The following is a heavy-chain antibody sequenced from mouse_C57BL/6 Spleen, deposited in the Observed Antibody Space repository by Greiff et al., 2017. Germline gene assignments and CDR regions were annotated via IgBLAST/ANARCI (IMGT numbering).Heavy chain of an antibody. CDR1: GYSFTDYY. CDR2: INPNYGTT. CDR3: AKGFVTTVAMDY. V-gene: IGHV1-39*01. D-gene: IGHD1-1*01. Sequence: VQLQQSGPELVKPGASVKLSCKASGYSFTDYYMNWVKQSNGQSLEWIGVINPNYGTTSYNQKFKGKATLTVVQSSSTAYMQLNSLTSEDSAVVYCAKGFVTTVAMDYWGQGTSVTVSS. J-gene: IGHJ4*01.